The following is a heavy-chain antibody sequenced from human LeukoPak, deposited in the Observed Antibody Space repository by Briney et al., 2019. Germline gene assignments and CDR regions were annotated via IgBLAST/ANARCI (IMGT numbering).Heavy chain of an antibody. CDR1: GFTFSSYA. D-gene: IGHD3-3*01. Sequence: PGGSLRLSCAASGFTFSSYAMSWVRQAPGKGLEWVSAISGSGGSTYYADSVKGRFTISRDNSKNTLYLQMNSLRAEDTAVYYCAKVHDFWSGYYTNYFDYWGQGTLVTVSS. V-gene: IGHV3-23*01. CDR2: ISGSGGST. CDR3: AKVHDFWSGYYTNYFDY. J-gene: IGHJ4*02.